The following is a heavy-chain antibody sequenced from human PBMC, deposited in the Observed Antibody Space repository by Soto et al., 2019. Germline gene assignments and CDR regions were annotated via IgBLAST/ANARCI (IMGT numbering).Heavy chain of an antibody. V-gene: IGHV4-34*01. CDR1: GGSFRNYY. CDR3: TRAERFPPSCFDL. Sequence: PSETLSLTCGVYGGSFRNYYWIWVRQPPGKGLEWIGEVNHSGEATYNPSLQSRITISLDTSNNQFSLKMTSVTAADTAMYFCTRAERFPPSCFDLWGPGTQVTVSS. J-gene: IGHJ5*02. CDR2: VNHSGEA. D-gene: IGHD3-10*01.